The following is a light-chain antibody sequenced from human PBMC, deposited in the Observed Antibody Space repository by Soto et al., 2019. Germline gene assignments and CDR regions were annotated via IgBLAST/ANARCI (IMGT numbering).Light chain of an antibody. J-gene: IGKJ1*01. V-gene: IGKV3-15*01. CDR1: QTVRNN. CDR2: GAS. CDR3: QQYKNWPTRT. Sequence: EFVLTQSPGTLYVSPGERATLSWRASQTVRNNYLAWYQQKPGQAPRLVIYGASTRATGIPARFSGSGSGTEFTLPISSLQSEDFAFYYCQQYKNWPTRTFRQGTKVDIK.